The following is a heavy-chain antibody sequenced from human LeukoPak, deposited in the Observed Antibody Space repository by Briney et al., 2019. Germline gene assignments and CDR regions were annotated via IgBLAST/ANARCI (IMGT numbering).Heavy chain of an antibody. V-gene: IGHV4-59*08. CDR2: IYYSGST. J-gene: IGHJ4*02. CDR1: GGSISSYY. Sequence: SETLSLTCTVSGGSISSYYWSWIRQPPGKGLEWIGYIYYSGSTNYNPSLESRVTISVDTSKNQFSLKLSSVTAADTAVYYCARNGQWLAYTDYWGQGTLVTVSS. D-gene: IGHD6-19*01. CDR3: ARNGQWLAYTDY.